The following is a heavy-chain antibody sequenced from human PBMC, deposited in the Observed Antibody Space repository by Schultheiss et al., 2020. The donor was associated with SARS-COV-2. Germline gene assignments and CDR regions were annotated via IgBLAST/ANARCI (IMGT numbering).Heavy chain of an antibody. D-gene: IGHD5-18*01. J-gene: IGHJ5*02. Sequence: GGSLRLSCAASGFTFSSYEMNWVRQAPGKGLEWVSYISSSGSTIYYADSVKGRFTISRDNAKNSLYLQMNSLRAEDTAVYYCARERGHTAMVKSATWFDPWGQGTLVTVSS. CDR1: GFTFSSYE. CDR3: ARERGHTAMVKSATWFDP. CDR2: ISSSGSTI. V-gene: IGHV3-48*03.